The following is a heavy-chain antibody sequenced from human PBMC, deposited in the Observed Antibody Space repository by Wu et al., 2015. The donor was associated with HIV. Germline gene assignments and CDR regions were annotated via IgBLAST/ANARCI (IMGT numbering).Heavy chain of an antibody. V-gene: IGHV1-69*12. CDR2: IIPISGTA. Sequence: QVQLVQSGPEVKKALGSSVRVSCKASGGTFSSYAFSWVRQAPGQGLEWMGGIIPISGTADYAQKFQGRITVTADESTRTTYMHLSSLRSEDTAVYFCARDLLWGDDFWGQGTLLTVSS. D-gene: IGHD2-21*01. J-gene: IGHJ4*02. CDR1: GGTFSSYA. CDR3: ARDLLWGDDF.